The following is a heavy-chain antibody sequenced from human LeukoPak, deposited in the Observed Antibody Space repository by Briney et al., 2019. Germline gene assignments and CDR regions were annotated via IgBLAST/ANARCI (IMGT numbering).Heavy chain of an antibody. D-gene: IGHD2-15*01. CDR1: GFTFSSYE. V-gene: IGHV3-48*03. CDR3: ARTLPSRIGWYFDY. J-gene: IGHJ4*02. CDR2: ISHSGNII. Sequence: GGSLRLSCAASGFTFSSYEMNWVRQAPGKGLEFISYISHSGNIIYYADSVKGRFTISRDNAKNSLYLQMNSLRAEDTAVYYCARTLPSRIGWYFDYWGQGTLVTVSS.